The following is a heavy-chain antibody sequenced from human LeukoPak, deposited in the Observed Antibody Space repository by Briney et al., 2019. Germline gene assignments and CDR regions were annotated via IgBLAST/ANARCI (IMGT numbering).Heavy chain of an antibody. CDR3: ARRYCSSTSCLLDY. CDR1: GFTFSSYV. V-gene: IGHV3-30*03. CDR2: ISYDGSNK. D-gene: IGHD2-2*01. J-gene: IGHJ4*02. Sequence: GGSLRLSCAASGFTFSSYVMHWVRQAPGKGLEWVAVISYDGSNKYYADSVKGRFTISRDNAKNSLYLQMNSLRAEDTAVYYCARRYCSSTSCLLDYWGQGTLVTVSS.